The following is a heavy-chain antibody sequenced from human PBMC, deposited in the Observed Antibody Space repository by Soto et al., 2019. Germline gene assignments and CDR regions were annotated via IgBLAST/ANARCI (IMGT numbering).Heavy chain of an antibody. Sequence: QITLKESGPTLVEPTQTLTLTCTFSGFSFSSSGVAVGWIRQPPGKALGWVAFICWDDDKRYRTSLKSRLTITKDTSKNQVVLTMTNMDPVDTGTYYCAHRIRSSNGWGTFDYWGQGIVVTVSS. CDR3: AHRIRSSNGWGTFDY. J-gene: IGHJ4*02. D-gene: IGHD3-16*01. CDR1: GFSFSSSGVA. CDR2: ICWDDDK. V-gene: IGHV2-5*02.